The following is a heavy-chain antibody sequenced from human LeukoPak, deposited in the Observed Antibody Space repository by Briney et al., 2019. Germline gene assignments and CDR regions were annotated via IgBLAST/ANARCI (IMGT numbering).Heavy chain of an antibody. D-gene: IGHD6-6*01. V-gene: IGHV1-18*01. CDR3: VRDWEWKAARNLFDP. J-gene: IGHJ5*02. CDR1: GGTFSSYA. CDR2: TSGDNVNT. Sequence: GASVKVSCKASGGTFSSYAISWVRQARGQGLEWMGWTSGDNVNTYYAQKFLGRVIMTTDISTTTAYMELRSLRPDDTAVYYCVRDWEWKAARNLFDPWGQGTRVTVSS.